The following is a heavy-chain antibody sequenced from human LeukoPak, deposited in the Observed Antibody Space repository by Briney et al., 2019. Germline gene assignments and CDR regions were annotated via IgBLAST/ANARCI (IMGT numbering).Heavy chain of an antibody. Sequence: SETLSLTCTVSGGSISSYYWSWIRQPPGKGLEWIGYIYYSGSTNYNPSLKSRVTISVDTSKNQFSLKLSSATAADTAVYYCARLPKEQYGMDVWGQGTTVTVSS. J-gene: IGHJ6*02. CDR3: ARLPKEQYGMDV. V-gene: IGHV4-59*08. CDR1: GGSISSYY. CDR2: IYYSGST. D-gene: IGHD1/OR15-1a*01.